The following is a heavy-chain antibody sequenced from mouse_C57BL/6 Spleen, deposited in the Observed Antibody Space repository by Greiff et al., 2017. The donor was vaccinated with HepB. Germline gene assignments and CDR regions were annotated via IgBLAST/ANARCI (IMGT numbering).Heavy chain of an antibody. D-gene: IGHD2-1*01. J-gene: IGHJ2*01. CDR1: GYTFTDYY. CDR2: INPNNGGT. CDR3: ARDGNYPFDY. V-gene: IGHV1-26*01. Sequence: VQLQQSGPELVKPGASVKISCKASGYTFTDYYMNWVKQSHGKSLEWIGDINPNNGGTSYNQKFKGKATLTVDKSSSTAYMELRSLTSEDSAVYDGARDGNYPFDYWGQGTTLTVSS.